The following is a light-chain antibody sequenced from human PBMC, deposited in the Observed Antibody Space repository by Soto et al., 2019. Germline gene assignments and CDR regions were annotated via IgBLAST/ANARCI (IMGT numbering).Light chain of an antibody. CDR1: SGSIASNY. J-gene: IGLJ3*02. V-gene: IGLV6-57*01. CDR3: QSYDATNQV. CDR2: EDN. Sequence: LTQPHSVSESPGKTVIISCTRSSGSIASNYVQWYQQRPGSSPTTVIYEDNQRPSGVPDRFSGSIHSSSNSASLTISGLETEDEADYYCQSYDATNQVFGGGTKVTVL.